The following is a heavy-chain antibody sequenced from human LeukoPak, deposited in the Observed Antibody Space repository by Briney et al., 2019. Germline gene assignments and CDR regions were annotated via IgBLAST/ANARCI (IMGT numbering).Heavy chain of an antibody. J-gene: IGHJ5*02. CDR3: AISVSGIAAAGGFDP. CDR2: INHSGST. V-gene: IGHV4-34*01. CDR1: GGSFSGYY. D-gene: IGHD6-13*01. Sequence: SETLSLTCAVYGGSFSGYYWSWIRQPPGKGLEWIGEINHSGSTNYNPSLKSRVTISVDTSKNQFSLKLSSVTAADTAVYYCAISVSGIAAAGGFDPWGQGTLVTVSS.